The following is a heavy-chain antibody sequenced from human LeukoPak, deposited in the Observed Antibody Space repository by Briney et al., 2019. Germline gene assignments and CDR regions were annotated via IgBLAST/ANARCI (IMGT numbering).Heavy chain of an antibody. D-gene: IGHD3-3*01. V-gene: IGHV3-23*01. Sequence: GGSLRLSCAASGFTFSSYAMSWVRQAPGKGLEWVSAISGSGGSTYYADSVKGRFTISRDNPKNTLYLQMNSLRAEDTAVYYCAKDVGTYYHFWSGYPDYWGQGTLVTVSS. CDR3: AKDVGTYYHFWSGYPDY. J-gene: IGHJ4*02. CDR1: GFTFSSYA. CDR2: ISGSGGST.